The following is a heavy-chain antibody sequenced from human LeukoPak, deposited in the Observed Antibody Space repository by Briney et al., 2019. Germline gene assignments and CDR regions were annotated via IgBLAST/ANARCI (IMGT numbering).Heavy chain of an antibody. J-gene: IGHJ4*02. V-gene: IGHV3-30*03. CDR1: GFTFSNYC. Sequence: GGSLRLSCAASGFTFSNYCMHWVRQAPCKGVEWVAVISSDGFNKYYAASVKGRFTMSRDNSENTQYLQRDSLRAEDTAVYSCATKHVGELRGPFDYWGQGTLVTVSS. CDR2: ISSDGFNK. D-gene: IGHD3-10*01. CDR3: ATKHVGELRGPFDY.